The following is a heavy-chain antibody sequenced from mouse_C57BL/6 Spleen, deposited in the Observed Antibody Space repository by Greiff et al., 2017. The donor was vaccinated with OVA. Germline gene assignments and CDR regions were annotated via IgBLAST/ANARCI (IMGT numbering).Heavy chain of an antibody. CDR3: ARHDYDY. V-gene: IGHV5-6*01. J-gene: IGHJ2*01. CDR2: ISSGGSYT. Sequence: EVKLMESGGDLVKPGGSLKLSCAASGFTFSSYGMSWVRQTPDQRLEWVATISSGGSYTYYPDSVKGRFTISRDNAKNTLYLQMSSLKSEDTAMYYCARHDYDYWGQGTTLTVAS. CDR1: GFTFSSYG.